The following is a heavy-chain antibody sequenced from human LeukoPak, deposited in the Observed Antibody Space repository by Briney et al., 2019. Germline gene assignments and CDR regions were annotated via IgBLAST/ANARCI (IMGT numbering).Heavy chain of an antibody. CDR2: ITNNGTTI. J-gene: IGHJ4*02. CDR1: GFTLSSYA. CDR3: AKAGIGVVGYFDY. V-gene: IGHV3-48*03. Sequence: PGGSLRLFCAASGFTLSSYAMNWVRQAPGKGLEWVSYITNNGTTIYYADSVKGRFTISRDNAENSLYLQMNSLRAEDTAIYYCAKAGIGVVGYFDYWGQGTLASVSS. D-gene: IGHD6-19*01.